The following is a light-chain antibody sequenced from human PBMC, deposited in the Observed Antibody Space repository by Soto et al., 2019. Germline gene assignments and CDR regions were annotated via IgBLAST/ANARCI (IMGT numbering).Light chain of an antibody. J-gene: IGKJ4*01. V-gene: IGKV3-11*01. Sequence: EIVLTQSPATLSLSPGERATLSCRASQNVSRFLAWYQRRPGQAPRLLIYDASNRASDIPARFSGSGSWTDFTLTISSLEPEDSAVYYCQQRSNSPPLTFGGGTKVEIK. CDR2: DAS. CDR3: QQRSNSPPLT. CDR1: QNVSRF.